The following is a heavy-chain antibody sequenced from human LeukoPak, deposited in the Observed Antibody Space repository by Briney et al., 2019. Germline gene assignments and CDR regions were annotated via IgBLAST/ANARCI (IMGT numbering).Heavy chain of an antibody. D-gene: IGHD4-17*01. CDR2: IIPIFGTA. V-gene: IGHV1-69*05. Sequence: SVKVSCKASGGTFSSYAISWVRQAPGQGLEWMGGIIPIFGTANYAQKFQGRVTITTDESTSTAYMELSSLRSEDTAVYYCARSYGDYPFPRNWFDPWGQGTLVTVSS. J-gene: IGHJ5*02. CDR3: ARSYGDYPFPRNWFDP. CDR1: GGTFSSYA.